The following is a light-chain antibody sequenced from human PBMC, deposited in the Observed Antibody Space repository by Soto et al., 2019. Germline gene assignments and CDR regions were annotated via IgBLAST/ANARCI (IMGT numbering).Light chain of an antibody. V-gene: IGKV3-15*01. CDR2: GAS. CDR3: QQYNSWPPLT. J-gene: IGKJ4*01. Sequence: EIVMTQSPATLSVSPGERATLSCRASQSVSSNLASYQQKHRQAPSILIYGASTRATGIPARFSGSGAGADFTLTISSRQSVDFAVYYYQQYNSWPPLTFGGGTKVEIK. CDR1: QSVSSN.